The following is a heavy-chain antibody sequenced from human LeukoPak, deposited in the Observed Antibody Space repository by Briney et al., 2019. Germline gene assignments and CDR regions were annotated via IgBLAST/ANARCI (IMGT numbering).Heavy chain of an antibody. CDR3: AKGLRGSGIFDY. CDR1: GFTFSSYG. Sequence: GGTLRLSCAASGFTFSSYGMSWVRQAPGKGLEWVSAISGSGGSTYYADSVKGRFTISRDNSKNTLYLQMNSLRAEDTAVYYCAKGLRGSGIFDYWGQGTLVTVSS. J-gene: IGHJ4*02. CDR2: ISGSGGST. D-gene: IGHD3-10*01. V-gene: IGHV3-23*01.